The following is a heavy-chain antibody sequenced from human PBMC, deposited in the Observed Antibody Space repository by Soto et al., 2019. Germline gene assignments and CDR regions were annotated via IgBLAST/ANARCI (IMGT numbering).Heavy chain of an antibody. V-gene: IGHV3-30*14. Sequence: QVQLVESGGGVVQPGRSLRLSCAASGFTFSSYAMHWVRQAPGKGLEWVAVISYDGSNKYYADSVKGRLTISRDNSKNTLYLQMNSLRAEDTAVYYCAKGLGGFYGDYNYFDYWGQGTLVTVSS. CDR3: AKGLGGFYGDYNYFDY. CDR2: ISYDGSNK. J-gene: IGHJ4*02. D-gene: IGHD4-17*01. CDR1: GFTFSSYA.